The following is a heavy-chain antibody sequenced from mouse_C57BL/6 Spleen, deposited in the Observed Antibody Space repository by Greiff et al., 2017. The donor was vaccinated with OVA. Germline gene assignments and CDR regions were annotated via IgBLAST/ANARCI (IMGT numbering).Heavy chain of an antibody. D-gene: IGHD2-4*01. CDR3: ARRDLYDYDAPFAY. J-gene: IGHJ3*01. Sequence: QVQLQQSGAELAKPGASVKLSCKASGYTFTSYWMHWVKQRPGQGLEWIGYLTPSSGYTKYNQKFKDKATLTADQSSSTAYMQLSRLTYEDSAVYYCARRDLYDYDAPFAYWGQGTLVTVSA. CDR2: LTPSSGYT. V-gene: IGHV1-7*01. CDR1: GYTFTSYW.